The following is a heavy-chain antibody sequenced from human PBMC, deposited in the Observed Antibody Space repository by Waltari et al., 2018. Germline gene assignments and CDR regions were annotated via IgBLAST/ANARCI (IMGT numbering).Heavy chain of an antibody. D-gene: IGHD6-13*01. J-gene: IGHJ4*02. CDR3: ARDDVDSSNFGGF. CDR1: GYIFSNYG. V-gene: IGHV1-18*01. CDR2: IYPYNGNT. Sequence: QLVQSGAEVKKPGASVKVSCKASGYIFSNYGITWVRKAPGQGLEWMGWIYPYNGNTKYEQNLQGRVTMTTDTATTTAYREIRSLRSDDTAIYYCARDDVDSSNFGGFWGQGTLVTVSS.